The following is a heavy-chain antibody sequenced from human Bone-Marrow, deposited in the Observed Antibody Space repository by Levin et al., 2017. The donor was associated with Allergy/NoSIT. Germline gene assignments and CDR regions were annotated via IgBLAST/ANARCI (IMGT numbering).Heavy chain of an antibody. CDR1: GFTFNSYA. D-gene: IGHD6-19*01. J-gene: IGHJ4*02. Sequence: PGGSLRLSCAASGFTFNSYALSWVRQAPGKGLEWVSAISGSGSSTYYADSVKGRFTISRDNSKTTLYLQMNSPRAEDTAVYDCAKGAGWVAGAVALIWGQGTLVTVSS. CDR3: AKGAGWVAGAVALI. CDR2: ISGSGSST. V-gene: IGHV3-23*01.